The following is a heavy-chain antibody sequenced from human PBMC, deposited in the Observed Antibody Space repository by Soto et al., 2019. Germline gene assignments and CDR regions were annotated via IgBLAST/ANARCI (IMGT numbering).Heavy chain of an antibody. CDR2: IWYDGSNK. CDR3: ARARVGAILNY. CDR1: GFTFSSYG. J-gene: IGHJ4*02. D-gene: IGHD1-26*01. Sequence: GGSLRLSCAASGFTFSSYGMHWVRQAPGKGLEWVAVIWYDGSNKYYADSVKGRFTISRDNSKNTLYLQMNSLRAEDTAVYYCARARVGAILNYWGQGTLVTVSS. V-gene: IGHV3-33*01.